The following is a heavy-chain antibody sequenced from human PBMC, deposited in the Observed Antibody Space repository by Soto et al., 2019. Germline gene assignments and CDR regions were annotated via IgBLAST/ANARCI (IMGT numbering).Heavy chain of an antibody. V-gene: IGHV4-39*01. CDR3: ASSTSTDPYDYIWGSYLPGSFDY. CDR2: IYYSGST. J-gene: IGHJ4*02. D-gene: IGHD3-16*02. CDR1: GGSISSSSYY. Sequence: SETLSLTCTVSGGSISSSSYYWGWIRQPPGKGLEWIGIIYYSGSTYYIPSLKSRVTISVDTSKNHFSLKLSSVTAADTVVYYCASSTSTDPYDYIWGSYLPGSFDYWGQGTLVTVSS.